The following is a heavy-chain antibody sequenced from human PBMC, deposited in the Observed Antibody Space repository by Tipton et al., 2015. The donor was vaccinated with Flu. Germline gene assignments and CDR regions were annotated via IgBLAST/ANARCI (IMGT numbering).Heavy chain of an antibody. CDR2: IYRSGST. V-gene: IGHV4-38-2*01. Sequence: TLSLTCSVSGGSIGSPYCWGWVRQPPGKGLEWIGSIYRSGSTYYNPSLKSRVTISVDTSKTQFSLKLSSVTAADTAVYYCARLTYYYGSGTSDYWGQGTLVTVSS. CDR1: GGSIGSPYC. J-gene: IGHJ4*02. D-gene: IGHD3-10*01. CDR3: ARLTYYYGSGTSDY.